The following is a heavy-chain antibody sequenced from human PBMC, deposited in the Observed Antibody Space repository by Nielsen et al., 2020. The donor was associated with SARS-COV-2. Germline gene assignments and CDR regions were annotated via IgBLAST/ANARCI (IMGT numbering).Heavy chain of an antibody. J-gene: IGHJ3*02. V-gene: IGHV1-46*01. CDR2: INPSGGST. CDR3: ARVLHEFWSGQHDAFDI. D-gene: IGHD3-3*01. CDR1: VYTFTSYY. Sequence: ASVKVSCKASVYTFTSYYMHWVRQAPGQGLEWMGIINPSGGSTSYAQKFQGRVTMTRDTSTSTVYMELSSLRSEDTAVYYCARVLHEFWSGQHDAFDIWGQGTMVTVSS.